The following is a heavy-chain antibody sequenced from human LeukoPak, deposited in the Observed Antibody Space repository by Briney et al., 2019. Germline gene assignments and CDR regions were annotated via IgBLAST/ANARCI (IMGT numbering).Heavy chain of an antibody. CDR2: IYYSGST. CDR3: ARTGYYYGMDV. CDR1: GGSISSGGYS. J-gene: IGHJ6*02. Sequence: SETLSLTCAVSGGSISSGGYSWSWIRQHPGKGLEWIGYIYYSGSTYYNPSLKSRVTISVDTSKNQFSLKLSSVTAADTGVYYCARTGYYYGMDVWGQGTTVTVSS. V-gene: IGHV4-31*11.